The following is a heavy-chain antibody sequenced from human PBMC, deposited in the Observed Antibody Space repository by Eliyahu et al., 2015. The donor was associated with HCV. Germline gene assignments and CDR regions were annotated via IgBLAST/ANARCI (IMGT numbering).Heavy chain of an antibody. D-gene: IGHD3-10*01. CDR2: XSSSGSTI. J-gene: IGHJ4*02. V-gene: IGHV3-48*03. CDR3: ARGRXGLWFREFLPNYFDY. Sequence: DVQLVESGGGLVQPGGSLRLSCAAXGFTFSSYEMNWVRQAPGKGLEWVSYXSSSGSTIYYXDSVKGRFTISRDNAKNSLYLQMNSLRXEDTAIYYCARGRXGLWFREFLPNYFDYWGQGTLVTVSS. CDR1: GFTFSSYE.